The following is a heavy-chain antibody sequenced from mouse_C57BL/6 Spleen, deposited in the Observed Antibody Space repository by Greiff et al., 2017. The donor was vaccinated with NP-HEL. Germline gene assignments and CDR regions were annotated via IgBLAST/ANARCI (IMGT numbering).Heavy chain of an antibody. D-gene: IGHD2-2*01. Sequence: VQLQQSGAELVRPGSSVKLSCKASGYTFTSYWMHWVKQRPIQGLEWIGNIDPSDSETHYNQKFKDKATLTVDKSSSTAYMQLSSLTSEDSAVYYCARRDGYDWYFDVWGTGTTVTVSS. V-gene: IGHV1-52*01. J-gene: IGHJ1*03. CDR2: IDPSDSET. CDR1: GYTFTSYW. CDR3: ARRDGYDWYFDV.